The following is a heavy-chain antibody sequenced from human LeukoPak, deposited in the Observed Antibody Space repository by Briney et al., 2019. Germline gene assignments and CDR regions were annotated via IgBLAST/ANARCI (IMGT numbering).Heavy chain of an antibody. CDR1: GGSFSGYY. Sequence: SETLSLTCAVYGGSFSGYYWSWIRQPPGKGLEWIGYIYYSGSTNYNPSLKSRVTISVDTSKNQFSLKLSSVTAADTAVYYCARLSWYNYFDYWGQGTLVTVSS. V-gene: IGHV4-59*08. D-gene: IGHD2-15*01. J-gene: IGHJ4*02. CDR2: IYYSGST. CDR3: ARLSWYNYFDY.